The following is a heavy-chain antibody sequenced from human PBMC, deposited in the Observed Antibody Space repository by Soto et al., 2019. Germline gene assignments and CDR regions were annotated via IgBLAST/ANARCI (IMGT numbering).Heavy chain of an antibody. D-gene: IGHD4-17*01. CDR1: GFTFSSYW. V-gene: IGHV3-7*01. J-gene: IGHJ4*02. Sequence: EVQLVESGGGLVQPGGSLRLSCAASGFTFSSYWMSWVRQAPGKWLEWVANIKQDGSEKYYVDSVKGRFTISRDNAKNSLYLQMNSLRAEDTAVYYGARDELVGDYLVDYWGQGTLVTVSS. CDR3: ARDELVGDYLVDY. CDR2: IKQDGSEK.